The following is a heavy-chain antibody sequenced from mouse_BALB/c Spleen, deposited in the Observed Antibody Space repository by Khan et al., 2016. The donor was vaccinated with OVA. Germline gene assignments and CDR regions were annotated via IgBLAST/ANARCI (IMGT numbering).Heavy chain of an antibody. J-gene: IGHJ4*01. V-gene: IGHV1-63*02. D-gene: IGHD2-1*01. Sequence: QVRLQQSGAEVVRPGTSVKISCKPSGYTFTNYWLAWLKQRPGHGPEWIGDIFPGGTYTNYNENLKDKATLTADTFSSTAYMQLSSLTSEDSAVFFCVRYPRGNYDAMDYWGQGTSVTVSS. CDR1: GYTFTNYW. CDR2: IFPGGTYT. CDR3: VRYPRGNYDAMDY.